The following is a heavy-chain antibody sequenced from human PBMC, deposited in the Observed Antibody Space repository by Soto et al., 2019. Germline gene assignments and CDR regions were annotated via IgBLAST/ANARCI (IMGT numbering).Heavy chain of an antibody. V-gene: IGHV4-34*01. CDR3: ARGGLRYFDWLRIGWFDP. CDR1: GGSFSGYY. CDR2: INHSGST. D-gene: IGHD3-9*01. Sequence: QVQLQQWGAGLLKPSETLSLTCAVYGGSFSGYYWSWIRQPPGKGLEWIGEINHSGSTNYNPSLKSRVTISVDTSKNQFSLKLSSVTAADTAVYYWARGGLRYFDWLRIGWFDPWGQGTLVTVSS. J-gene: IGHJ5*02.